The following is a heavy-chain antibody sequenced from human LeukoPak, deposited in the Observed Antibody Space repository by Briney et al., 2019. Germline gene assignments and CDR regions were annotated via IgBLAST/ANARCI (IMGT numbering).Heavy chain of an antibody. J-gene: IGHJ4*02. CDR2: IHRGGNT. D-gene: IGHD3-10*01. V-gene: IGHV3-66*01. CDR3: ARDPGYGLGVDYGDY. Sequence: GGSLRLSCAASGFTVSGNYMSWVRQAPGKGLEWLSDIHRGGNTYYADSVKGRFTISRDSSKNTVFLQMDSLRAEDTAVYYCARDPGYGLGVDYGDYWGQGTLVTVSS. CDR1: GFTVSGNY.